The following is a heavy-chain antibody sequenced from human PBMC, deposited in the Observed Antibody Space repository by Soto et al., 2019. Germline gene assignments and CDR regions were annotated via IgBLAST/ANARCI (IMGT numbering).Heavy chain of an antibody. CDR1: GASVTSDSYH. Sequence: QVHLQESGPGLIKPSETLSLTCSVSGASVTSDSYHWTWIRQPPGKGLEWIGQTGSTNYNPSFKSRITISVDTSKNEFSLNLDSVTAADTAIYYCAIYKAGAGGNGFWGQGTLVIVSS. D-gene: IGHD6-19*01. CDR2: QTGST. CDR3: AIYKAGAGGNGF. V-gene: IGHV4-61*01. J-gene: IGHJ4*02.